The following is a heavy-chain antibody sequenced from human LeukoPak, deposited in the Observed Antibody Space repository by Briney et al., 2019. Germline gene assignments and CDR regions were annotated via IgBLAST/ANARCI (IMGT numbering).Heavy chain of an antibody. Sequence: PSETLSLTCTVSGGSISSSSYYWRWLRPPPGKGLAWIGSNYYSGSTYYTPSLKSRVTISVDTSKNQFSLKLSSVTAADTAVYYCARHGSLEVAGHRMYYFDYWGQGTLVTVSS. CDR2: NYYSGST. CDR1: GGSISSSSYY. V-gene: IGHV4-39*01. D-gene: IGHD6-19*01. CDR3: ARHGSLEVAGHRMYYFDY. J-gene: IGHJ4*02.